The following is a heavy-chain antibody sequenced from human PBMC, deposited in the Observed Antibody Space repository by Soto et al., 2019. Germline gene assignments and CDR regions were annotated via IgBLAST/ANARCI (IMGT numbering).Heavy chain of an antibody. CDR3: ARRGPGTYFDY. CDR2: VSGSGGST. Sequence: EVQLLESGGGLVQPGGSLRLSYAASRFTFSSYAMRWVRQAPGKGLEWVSAVSGSGGSTYYADSVKGRFTISRDNSKNTLYLQMNSLRAEDTAVYYCARRGPGTYFDYWGQGTLVTVSS. V-gene: IGHV3-23*01. D-gene: IGHD6-13*01. J-gene: IGHJ4*02. CDR1: RFTFSSYA.